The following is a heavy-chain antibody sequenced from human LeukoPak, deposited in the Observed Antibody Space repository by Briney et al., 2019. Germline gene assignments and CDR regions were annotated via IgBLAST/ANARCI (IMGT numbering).Heavy chain of an antibody. V-gene: IGHV1-18*01. CDR3: ARERLDDLYYYYGMDV. J-gene: IGHJ6*02. D-gene: IGHD3-3*01. Sequence: ASVKVSCKASGYTFTSYGISWVRQAPGQGLEWMGWISAYNGNTKYSQKFQGRVTITRDTSASTAYMELSSLRSEDTAVYYCARERLDDLYYYYGMDVWGQGTTVTVSS. CDR2: ISAYNGNT. CDR1: GYTFTSYG.